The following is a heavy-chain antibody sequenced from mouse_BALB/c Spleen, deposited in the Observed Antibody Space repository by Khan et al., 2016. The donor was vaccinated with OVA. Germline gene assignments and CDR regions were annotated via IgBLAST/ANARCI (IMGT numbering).Heavy chain of an antibody. CDR1: GYTFINYW. D-gene: IGHD1-1*01. CDR2: INPSTGYT. CDR3: ARRGLRWDFDY. J-gene: IGHJ2*01. Sequence: QIQLVQSGAELAKPGASVKMSCKASGYTFINYWILWVKQRPGQGLEWIGYINPSTGYTEYNQNFKDKATLTADKSSSTAYMQLSSLTSEDSAVYYCARRGLRWDFDYWSEGTAHTVSS. V-gene: IGHV1-7*01.